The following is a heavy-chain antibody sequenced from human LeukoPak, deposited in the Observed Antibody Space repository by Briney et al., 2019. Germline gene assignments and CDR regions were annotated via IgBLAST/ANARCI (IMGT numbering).Heavy chain of an antibody. CDR3: ARGTYYYGSGSSRGEYYFDY. V-gene: IGHV1-46*01. J-gene: IGHJ4*02. CDR2: INPSGGST. Sequence: ASVKVSCKASGYTFTSYYMHWVRQAPGQGLEWMGIINPSGGSTSYAQKFQGRVTMTRDMSTSTVYMELSSLRSEDTAVYYCARGTYYYGSGSSRGEYYFDYWGQGTLVTVSS. CDR1: GYTFTSYY. D-gene: IGHD3-10*01.